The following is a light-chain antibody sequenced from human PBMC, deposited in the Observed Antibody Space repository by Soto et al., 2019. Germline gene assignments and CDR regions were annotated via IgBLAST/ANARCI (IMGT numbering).Light chain of an antibody. CDR3: AAWDDSLNGYVV. CDR2: GSY. Sequence: QSVLTQPPSASGTPGQRVTISCSGSTSNIGSHTVNWYQQLPGTAPKLLIYGSYQRPSGVPDRFSGSKSGTSASLAISGLQSEDEADYYCAAWDDSLNGYVVFGGGTKVTVL. CDR1: TSNIGSHT. J-gene: IGLJ2*01. V-gene: IGLV1-44*01.